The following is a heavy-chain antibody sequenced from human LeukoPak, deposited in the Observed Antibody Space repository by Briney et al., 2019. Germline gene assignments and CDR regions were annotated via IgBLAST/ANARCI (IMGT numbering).Heavy chain of an antibody. V-gene: IGHV3-74*01. CDR3: ARDINYGDYGGYYYYGMDV. D-gene: IGHD4-17*01. CDR2: INNDGSNT. Sequence: PGGSLRLSCAASGFTFGSYWMQWVRQTPEKGLVWVAHINNDGSNTIYADSVKGRFTTSRDNAKNTLYLQMNSLTAEDTAVYYCARDINYGDYGGYYYYGMDVWGQGTTVTVSS. J-gene: IGHJ6*02. CDR1: GFTFGSYW.